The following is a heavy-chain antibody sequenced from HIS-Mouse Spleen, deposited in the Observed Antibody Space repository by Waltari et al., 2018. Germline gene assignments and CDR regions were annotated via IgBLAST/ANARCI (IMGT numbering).Heavy chain of an antibody. J-gene: IGHJ4*02. V-gene: IGHV4-39*07. CDR2: IYYSGST. Sequence: QLQLQESGPGLVKPSETLSLTCTVSGGSISSSSYYRGWIRQPPGKGLEWIGSIYYSGSTYYNPSLKSRVTISVDTSKNQFSLKLSSVTAADTAVYYCARGSWGLESHFDYWGQGTLVTVSS. CDR3: ARGSWGLESHFDY. D-gene: IGHD7-27*01. CDR1: GGSISSSSYY.